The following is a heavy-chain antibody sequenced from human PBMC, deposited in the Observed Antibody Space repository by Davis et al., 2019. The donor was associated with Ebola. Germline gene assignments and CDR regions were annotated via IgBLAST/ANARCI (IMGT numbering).Heavy chain of an antibody. V-gene: IGHV4-34*01. CDR3: ARRRDSGYDYGADY. CDR1: SGSFSGYY. CDR2: IYLSGNT. D-gene: IGHD5-12*01. Sequence: SETLSLTCAVYSGSFSGYYWSWIRQPPGKVLEWIGEIYLSGNTHCYPSLKSRLTISVDTSKNQLSLKLNSLTAADTAVYYCARRRDSGYDYGADYWDQGTLVTVSS. J-gene: IGHJ4*02.